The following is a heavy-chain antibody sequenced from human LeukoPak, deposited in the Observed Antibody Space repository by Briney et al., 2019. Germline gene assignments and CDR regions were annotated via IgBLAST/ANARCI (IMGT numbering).Heavy chain of an antibody. J-gene: IGHJ4*02. CDR1: GFTFSSYE. Sequence: PGGSLRLSCAASGFTFSSYEMNWVRQAPGKGLEWVSYISSSGSTIYYADSVKGRFTISRDNAKNSLYLQMNSLRSEDTAVYYCARTFSYYYGSGSSKPIDYWGQGTLVTVSS. CDR3: ARTFSYYYGSGSSKPIDY. V-gene: IGHV3-48*03. D-gene: IGHD3-10*01. CDR2: ISSSGSTI.